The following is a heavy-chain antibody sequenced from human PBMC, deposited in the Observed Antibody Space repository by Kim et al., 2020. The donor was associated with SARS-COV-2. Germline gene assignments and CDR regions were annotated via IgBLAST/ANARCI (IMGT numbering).Heavy chain of an antibody. CDR2: VNSKSDGGTT. V-gene: IGHV3-15*01. CDR3: STYNWYDRAFDI. J-gene: IGHJ3*02. Sequence: GGSLRLSCTGSGFIFSNAWMSWVRQAPGKGLEWVGRVNSKSDGGTTDYAAIVKGRFTISRDDSKNTLYLQMNNLKIEDTAVYYCSTYNWYDRAFDIWGQG. CDR1: GFIFSNAW. D-gene: IGHD1-20*01.